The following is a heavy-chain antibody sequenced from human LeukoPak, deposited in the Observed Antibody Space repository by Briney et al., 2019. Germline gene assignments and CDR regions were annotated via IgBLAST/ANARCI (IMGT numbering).Heavy chain of an antibody. J-gene: IGHJ6*03. D-gene: IGHD1-14*01. Sequence: GGSLRLSCAASGFTFDDYGMSWVRQAPGKGLEWVSSISGSNSYIYYADSMKGRFTISRDNAKNSLYLQMNSLRAEDTAVYYCARVGMDYYYYMDVWGKGTTVTVSS. V-gene: IGHV3-21*01. CDR3: ARVGMDYYYYMDV. CDR2: ISGSNSYI. CDR1: GFTFDDYG.